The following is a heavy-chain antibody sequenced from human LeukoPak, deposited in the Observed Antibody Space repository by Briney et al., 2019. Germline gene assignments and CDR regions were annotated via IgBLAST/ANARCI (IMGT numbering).Heavy chain of an antibody. D-gene: IGHD5-24*01. Sequence: GGSLRLSCAASGFMFSSNWMSWVRLAPGKGLEWVANIKEDGTEAYYVDSVKGRFTISRDNAKNSLYLQMNSLRVEDTAVYYCAKEGRSLQTYWGQGTLVTVSS. CDR2: IKEDGTEA. CDR3: AKEGRSLQTY. V-gene: IGHV3-7*03. J-gene: IGHJ4*02. CDR1: GFMFSSNW.